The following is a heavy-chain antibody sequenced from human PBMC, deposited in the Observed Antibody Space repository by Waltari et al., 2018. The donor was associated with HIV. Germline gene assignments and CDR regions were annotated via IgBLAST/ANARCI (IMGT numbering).Heavy chain of an antibody. CDR2: TSSTNTYT. D-gene: IGHD2-21*01. J-gene: IGHJ6*02. CDR1: AWTFAEFA. CDR3: ARAPPHTGRGYGLDV. Sequence: EVQLVESGGGRVKPGGSFGVSWAALAWTFAEFAWPWVGQAPGRGLEWVSFTSSTNTYTYYGDSVRGRFTISRDNTNNSIFLQMSGLRAEDTAVYYCARAPPHTGRGYGLDVWGPGTTVTVSS. V-gene: IGHV3-21*01.